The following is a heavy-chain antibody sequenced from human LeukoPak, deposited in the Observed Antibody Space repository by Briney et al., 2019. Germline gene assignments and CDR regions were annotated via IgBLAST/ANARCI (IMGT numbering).Heavy chain of an antibody. Sequence: ASVKVSCKASGYTFTSYYMHWVRQAPGQGLEWMGIINPSGGGTDYAQKFQGRVTITRVTSTSTFYMELSSLSSEDTAVYYCARGHSSSWYSYFDYWGQGTLVTVSS. CDR3: ARGHSSSWYSYFDY. D-gene: IGHD6-13*01. CDR1: GYTFTSYY. J-gene: IGHJ4*02. V-gene: IGHV1-46*01. CDR2: INPSGGGT.